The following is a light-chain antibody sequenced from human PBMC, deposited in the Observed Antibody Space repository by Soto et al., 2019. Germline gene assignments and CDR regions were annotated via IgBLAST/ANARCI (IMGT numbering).Light chain of an antibody. Sequence: QSVLTQPASVSGSPGQSITISCTGTSSEVGGYNYVSWYQQHPVKAPKLMIYDVTNRPSGVSDRFSGSKSGNTASLTISGLQDEDEADYYCSSYTSSSTPYVFGTGTKVTVL. CDR1: SSEVGGYNY. V-gene: IGLV2-14*01. J-gene: IGLJ1*01. CDR2: DVT. CDR3: SSYTSSSTPYV.